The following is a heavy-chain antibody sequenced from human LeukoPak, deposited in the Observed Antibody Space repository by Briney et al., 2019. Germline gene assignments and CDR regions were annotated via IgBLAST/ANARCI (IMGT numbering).Heavy chain of an antibody. CDR3: ARGLLTYGPFDY. V-gene: IGHV4-59*08. CDR1: GGSISSYY. D-gene: IGHD3-10*01. CDR2: IYYSGCT. J-gene: IGHJ4*02. Sequence: PSETLSLTCTVSGGSISSYYWSWIRQPPGKGLEWIGYIYYSGCTNYNPSLKSRVTISVDTSKNQFSLKLSSVTAADTAVYYCARGLLTYGPFDYWGQGTLVTVSS.